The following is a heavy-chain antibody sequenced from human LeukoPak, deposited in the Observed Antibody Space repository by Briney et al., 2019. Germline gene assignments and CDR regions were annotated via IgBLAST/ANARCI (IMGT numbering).Heavy chain of an antibody. CDR3: ARHRPGPMSYDFWSGYPNSYYFDY. Sequence: PSETLSLTCTVSGGSVSSSSYYWGWIRQPPGKGLEWIGSIYYSGSTYYNPSLKSRVTISVDTSKNQFSLKLSSVTAADTAVYYCARHRPGPMSYDFWSGYPNSYYFDYWGQGTLVTVSS. J-gene: IGHJ4*02. D-gene: IGHD3-3*01. CDR2: IYYSGST. V-gene: IGHV4-39*01. CDR1: GGSVSSSSYY.